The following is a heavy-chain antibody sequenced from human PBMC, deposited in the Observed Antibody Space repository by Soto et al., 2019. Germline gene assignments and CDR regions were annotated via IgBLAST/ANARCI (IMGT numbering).Heavy chain of an antibody. D-gene: IGHD2-2*01. CDR1: GGSISSYY. CDR3: ARLGFYYQSLDP. CDR2: IYYGGTT. V-gene: IGHV4-59*08. Sequence: SQTLPLTCTVSGGSISSYYWNLIRQPPGKGLEWIGYIYYGGTTRYNPSLESRVTVSLETSKSQFSLTLSSVTASDTAVYYCARLGFYYQSLDPWGHGTLVTVSS. J-gene: IGHJ5*02.